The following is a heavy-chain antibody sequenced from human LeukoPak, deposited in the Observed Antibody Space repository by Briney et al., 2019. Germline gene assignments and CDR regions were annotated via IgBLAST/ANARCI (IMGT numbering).Heavy chain of an antibody. CDR1: GGSFSGYY. CDR2: INHSGST. Sequence: PSETLSLTCAVYGGSFSGYYWSWIRQPPGKGLEWIGEINHSGSTNYNPSLKSRVTISVDTSKNQFSLKLSSVTAADTAVYYCAIAGDSSGYSDYWGQGTLVTVSS. D-gene: IGHD3-22*01. V-gene: IGHV4-34*01. CDR3: AIAGDSSGYSDY. J-gene: IGHJ4*02.